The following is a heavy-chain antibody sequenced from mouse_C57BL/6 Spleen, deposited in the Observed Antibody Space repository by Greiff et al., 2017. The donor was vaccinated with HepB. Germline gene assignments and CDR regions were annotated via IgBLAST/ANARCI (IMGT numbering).Heavy chain of an antibody. V-gene: IGHV3-8*01. J-gene: IGHJ1*03. CDR2: ISYSGST. CDR3: ARLKSYWYFDV. CDR1: GYSITSDY. Sequence: EVQLKESGPGLAKPSQTLSLTCSVTGYSITSDYWNWTRKFPGNKLEYMGYISYSGSTYYNPSLKSRISITRDTSKNQYYLQLNSVTTEDTATYYCARLKSYWYFDVWGTGTTVTVSS.